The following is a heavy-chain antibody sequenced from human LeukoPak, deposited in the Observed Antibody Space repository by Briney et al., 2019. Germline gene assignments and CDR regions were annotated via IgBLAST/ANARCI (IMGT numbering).Heavy chain of an antibody. Sequence: SETLSLTCAVSVGSFSGYYWNWIRQPPGKGLEWIWEINHSGSTNYNSSLKSRVTISVDTSKNQFSLKLSSVTAADTAVYYCARGYYGSGSHCCHMDVWGKGTTITVS. CDR2: INHSGST. CDR3: ARGYYGSGSHCCHMDV. D-gene: IGHD3-10*01. V-gene: IGHV4-34*01. J-gene: IGHJ6*03. CDR1: VGSFSGYY.